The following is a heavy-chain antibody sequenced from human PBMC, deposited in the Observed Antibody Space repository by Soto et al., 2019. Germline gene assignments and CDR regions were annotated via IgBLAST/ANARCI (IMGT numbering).Heavy chain of an antibody. CDR2: ISAYNGNT. CDR1: GYTFTSYG. V-gene: IGHV1-18*01. J-gene: IGHJ4*01. Sequence: QVQLVQSGAEVKKPGASVKVSCKASGYTFTSYGISWVRQAPGQGLEWMGWISAYNGNTNYAQKLQGRVPMTTDTSTSTANMAPTSLRSDDKAVHCCAREDPPSLRWGHGTLVTVSS. D-gene: IGHD3-16*01. CDR3: AREDPPSLR.